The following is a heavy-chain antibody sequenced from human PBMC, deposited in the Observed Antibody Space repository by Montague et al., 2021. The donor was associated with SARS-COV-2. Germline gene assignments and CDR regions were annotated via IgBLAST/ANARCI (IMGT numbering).Heavy chain of an antibody. J-gene: IGHJ3*01. CDR3: ARRYDFYRAEAFDV. V-gene: IGHV2-70*13. Sequence: PALVKPTQTLTLTCTFSGFSLSTSGLCVSWIRQPPGKALEWLALIDWDDDKYYSTSLKTRLTFTKDTSKNRVVLTMTNLDPVDTATYYCARRYDFYRAEAFDVWGQGTMLTVSS. D-gene: IGHD3-3*01. CDR2: IDWDDDK. CDR1: GFSLSTSGLC.